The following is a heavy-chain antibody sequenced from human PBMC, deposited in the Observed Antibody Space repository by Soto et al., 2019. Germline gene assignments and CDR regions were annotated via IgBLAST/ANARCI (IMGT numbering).Heavy chain of an antibody. CDR1: GFSFNSHY. CDR2: INRDSSII. Sequence: EEQLVESGGGLVQPGGSLRLSCAASGFSFNSHYMTWVRQPPGKGLEWVSSINRDSSIIYYADSVRGRFTISRDNVQNSLYLQMNSLSADDTAVYFCLNGDYYVGQGTLVTVSS. J-gene: IGHJ4*02. V-gene: IGHV3-48*01. CDR3: LNGDYY. D-gene: IGHD2-21*02.